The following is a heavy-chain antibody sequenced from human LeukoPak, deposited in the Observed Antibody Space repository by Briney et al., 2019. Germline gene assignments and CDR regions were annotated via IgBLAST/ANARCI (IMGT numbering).Heavy chain of an antibody. V-gene: IGHV4-59*01. CDR3: ARDQTSKGDAFDI. CDR1: GGSISSYY. J-gene: IGHJ3*02. Sequence: PSETLSLTCTVSGGSISSYYWSWIRQPPGKGLEWIGYIYYSGSTNYKSSLKSRVTISVDTSKNQFSLKLSSVTAADTAVYYCARDQTSKGDAFDIWGQGTMVTVSS. CDR2: IYYSGST.